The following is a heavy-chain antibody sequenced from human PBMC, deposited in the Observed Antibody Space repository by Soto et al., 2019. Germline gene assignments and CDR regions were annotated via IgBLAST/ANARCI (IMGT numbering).Heavy chain of an antibody. J-gene: IGHJ6*02. D-gene: IGHD2-15*01. Sequence: EVQLVESGGGLVQPGGSLRISCAASGFTFSSYWMHWVRQAPGKGLVWVSRIKGDASSTNYADLVKGRFIISRYSAENTLYLQMNSLRAEDTAVYYCARGLAGYYGADVWGQGTTVTVSS. CDR1: GFTFSSYW. CDR2: IKGDASST. CDR3: ARGLAGYYGADV. V-gene: IGHV3-74*01.